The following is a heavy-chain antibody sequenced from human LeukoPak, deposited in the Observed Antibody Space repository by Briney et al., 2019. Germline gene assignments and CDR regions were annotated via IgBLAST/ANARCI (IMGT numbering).Heavy chain of an antibody. V-gene: IGHV4-31*03. Sequence: SETLSLTCTVSGGSISSGGYYWSWIRQHPGTGLEWIGYIYYSGSTYYNPSLKSRLTIPVDTSKNRFSLKLSSVIAADTAVYYCARDRRGVDYYYGMDVWGKGTTVTVSS. CDR1: GGSISSGGYY. CDR3: ARDRRGVDYYYGMDV. J-gene: IGHJ6*04. D-gene: IGHD2-21*01. CDR2: IYYSGST.